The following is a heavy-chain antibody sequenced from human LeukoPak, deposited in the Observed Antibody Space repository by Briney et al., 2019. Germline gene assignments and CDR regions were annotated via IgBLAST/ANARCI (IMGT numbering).Heavy chain of an antibody. CDR2: ISAYNGNT. V-gene: IGHV1-18*01. D-gene: IGHD3-9*01. J-gene: IGHJ4*02. CDR3: ARAPYYDILTGFGVFDY. Sequence: ASVKVSCKASGYTFTSHGISWVRQAPGQGLEWMGWISAYNGNTNYAQKLQGRVTMTTDTSTSTAYMEPRSLRSDDTAVYYCARAPYYDILTGFGVFDYWGQGTLVTVSS. CDR1: GYTFTSHG.